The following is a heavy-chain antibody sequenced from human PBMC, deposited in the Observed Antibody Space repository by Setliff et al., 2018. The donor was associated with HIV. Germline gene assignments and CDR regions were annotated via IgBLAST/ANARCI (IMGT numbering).Heavy chain of an antibody. D-gene: IGHD3-22*01. CDR1: RASFSSYY. Sequence: SETLSLTCAVYRASFSSYYWSWIRQSPGKGLEWIAEMNYSGSTNYNPSLKSRVTMSVDTSKNQFSLNVTSVNAADTAVYYCARAFDSSAPWIDLWAQGTLVTVSS. CDR3: ARAFDSSAPWIDL. J-gene: IGHJ5*02. CDR2: MNYSGST. V-gene: IGHV4-34*01.